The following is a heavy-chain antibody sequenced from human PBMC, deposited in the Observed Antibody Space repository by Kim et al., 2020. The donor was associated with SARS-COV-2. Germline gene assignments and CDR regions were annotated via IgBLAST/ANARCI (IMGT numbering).Heavy chain of an antibody. J-gene: IGHJ4*02. D-gene: IGHD4-17*01. V-gene: IGHV1-3*01. CDR3: ARYGDYTDY. Sequence: GNTKYSPKFPGRVTITRDTAASTAYMELSSLRSEDTAVYYCARYGDYTDYWGQGTLVTVSS. CDR2: GNT.